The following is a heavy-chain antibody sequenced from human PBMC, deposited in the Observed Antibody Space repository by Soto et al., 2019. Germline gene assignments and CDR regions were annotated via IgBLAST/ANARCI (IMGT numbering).Heavy chain of an antibody. CDR2: ISSSSSYI. V-gene: IGHV3-21*01. Sequence: EVQLVESGGGLVKPGGSLRLSCAASGFTFSSYSMNWVRKAPGKGLEGVSSISSSSSYIYYADSVKGRFTISRDNAKNSLYLQMNSLRAEDTAVYYCARGFEYYDILTGYWGQGTLVTVSS. D-gene: IGHD3-9*01. CDR1: GFTFSSYS. CDR3: ARGFEYYDILTGY. J-gene: IGHJ4*02.